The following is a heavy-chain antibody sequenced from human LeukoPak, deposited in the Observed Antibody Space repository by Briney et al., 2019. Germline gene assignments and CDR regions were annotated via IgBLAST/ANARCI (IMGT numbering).Heavy chain of an antibody. V-gene: IGHV3-74*01. J-gene: IGHJ4*02. CDR3: ARGRPHGNDY. CDR2: IASDGSST. D-gene: IGHD4-23*01. Sequence: GGSLRLSCAASGFTFISYWMNWVRQAPGKGLVWVSRIASDGSSTTYADFVKGRFSISRDNAKNTLYLQMNSLRVEDTAVYYCARGRPHGNDYWGQGTLVTVSS. CDR1: GFTFISYW.